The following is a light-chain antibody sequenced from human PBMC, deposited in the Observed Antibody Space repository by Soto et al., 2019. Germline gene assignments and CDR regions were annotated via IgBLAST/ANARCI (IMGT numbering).Light chain of an antibody. V-gene: IGLV2-14*01. CDR3: GSYTDSDSPWV. Sequence: QSALTQPAFVSGSPGQSITISCTGTYSDVGSYNYVSWFQQHPGKAPQLIIYEVSNRPLGISNRFSASKSGNTASLTISGLQAEDEDDYYCGSYTDSDSPWVFGGGTKVTVL. CDR1: YSDVGSYNY. CDR2: EVS. J-gene: IGLJ3*02.